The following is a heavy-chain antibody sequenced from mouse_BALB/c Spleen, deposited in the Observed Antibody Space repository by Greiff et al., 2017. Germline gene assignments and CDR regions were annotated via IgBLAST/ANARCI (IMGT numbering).Heavy chain of an antibody. J-gene: IGHJ4*01. Sequence: VKLMESGPELVKPGASVKMSCKASGYTFTDYVISWVKQRTGQGLEWIGEIYPGSGSTYYNEKFKGKATLTADKSSNTAYMQLSSLTSEDSAVYFCAREGSSYLYAMDYWGQGTSVTVSS. CDR3: AREGSSYLYAMDY. CDR2: IYPGSGST. CDR1: GYTFTDYV. D-gene: IGHD1-1*01. V-gene: IGHV1-77*01.